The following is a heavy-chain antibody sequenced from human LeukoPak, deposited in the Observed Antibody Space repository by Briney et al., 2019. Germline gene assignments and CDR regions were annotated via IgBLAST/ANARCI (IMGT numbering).Heavy chain of an antibody. D-gene: IGHD6-6*01. CDR3: AREFPVSSSSRRFDY. CDR2: INSDGSST. V-gene: IGHV3-74*01. J-gene: IGHJ4*02. Sequence: WGSLRLSCAASGFTFSSYAMNWVRQAPGKGLVWVSRINSDGSSTSYADSVKGRFTISRDNAKNTLYLQMNSLRAEDTAVYYCAREFPVSSSSRRFDYWGQGTLVTVSS. CDR1: GFTFSSYA.